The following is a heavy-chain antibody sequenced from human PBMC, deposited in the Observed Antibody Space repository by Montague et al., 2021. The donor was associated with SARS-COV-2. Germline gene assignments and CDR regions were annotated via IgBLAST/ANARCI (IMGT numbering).Heavy chain of an antibody. CDR2: IYPSGDT. CDR3: ASSYGSGYYGFDY. V-gene: IGHV4-4*07. CDR1: AGSINNYY. J-gene: IGHJ4*02. Sequence: ETLSLTCTVSAGSINNYYWSWIRQSAGKGLEWIGRIYPSGDTNYNPSLKSRVTVSVDTSKSQFSLNLNSLTVADTAVYYCASSYGSGYYGFDYWGQGIPVAASS. D-gene: IGHD3-10*01.